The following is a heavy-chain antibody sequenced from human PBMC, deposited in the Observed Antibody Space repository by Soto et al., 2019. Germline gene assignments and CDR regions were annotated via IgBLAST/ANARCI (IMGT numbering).Heavy chain of an antibody. CDR1: GFTFSSYG. J-gene: IGHJ6*02. CDR3: ARDPDIVVVPADDYYYGMDV. CDR2: IWYDGSNK. Sequence: SGGSLRLSCAASGFTFSSYGMHWVRQAPGKGLEWVAVIWYDGSNKYYADSVKGRFTISRDNSKNTLYLQMNSLRAEDTAVYYCARDPDIVVVPADDYYYGMDVWGQGTTVTVSS. V-gene: IGHV3-33*01. D-gene: IGHD2-2*01.